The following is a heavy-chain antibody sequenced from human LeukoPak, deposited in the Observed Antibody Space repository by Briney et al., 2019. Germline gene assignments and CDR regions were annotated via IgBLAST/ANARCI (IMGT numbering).Heavy chain of an antibody. CDR3: ARLGDSGSYFDY. CDR2: INYSGST. J-gene: IGHJ4*02. D-gene: IGHD1-26*01. CDR1: GGCVRGRY. V-gene: IGHV4-59*02. Sequence: SQTLSLTCTGAGGCVRGRYWGWVRQPPGKGLEWIGYINYSGSTDYNPSLKSRVTISLDTSKNQFSLKLSSVTAADTAVYYCARLGDSGSYFDYWGQGTLVTVSS.